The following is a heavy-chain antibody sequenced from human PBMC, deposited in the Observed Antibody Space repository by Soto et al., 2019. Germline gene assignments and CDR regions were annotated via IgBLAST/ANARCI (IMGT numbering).Heavy chain of an antibody. V-gene: IGHV4-34*01. Sequence: SETLSLTCAVYGGSFSGYYWSWIRQPPGKGLEWIGEINHSGSTNYNPSLKSRVTISVDMSKNQFSLNLTSATAADTAVYYCARRRDGYTGVWFDPWGQGTLVTVSS. CDR2: INHSGST. D-gene: IGHD5-12*01. CDR1: GGSFSGYY. J-gene: IGHJ5*02. CDR3: ARRRDGYTGVWFDP.